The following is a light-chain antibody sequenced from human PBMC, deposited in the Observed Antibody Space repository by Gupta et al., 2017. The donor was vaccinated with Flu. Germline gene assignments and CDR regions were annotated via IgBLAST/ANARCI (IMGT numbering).Light chain of an antibody. Sequence: VSLGQPASISCRASQSRVYSEGNTYLNWFHQRPGQSPRRLIYKGSNRDSGVPDRFGGTGSGTDFTLKISSVEAEDVGIYYCMQGKHWPWTFGQGTKVEIK. CDR3: MQGKHWPWT. J-gene: IGKJ1*01. CDR2: KGS. CDR1: QSRVYSEGNTY. V-gene: IGKV2-30*01.